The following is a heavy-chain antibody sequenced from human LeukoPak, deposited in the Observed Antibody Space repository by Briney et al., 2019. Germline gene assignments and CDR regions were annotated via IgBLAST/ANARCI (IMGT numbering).Heavy chain of an antibody. V-gene: IGHV3-20*04. CDR2: INWNGGST. Sequence: GGSLRLSCAASGFRFDDYGMNWVRQVPGKGLEWISGINWNGGSTGYGDSVKGRFTISRDNAENSLYLQMNSLRAEDTALYYCARDRVTYCGGDCWFDPWGQGTLVTVSS. CDR1: GFRFDDYG. J-gene: IGHJ5*02. D-gene: IGHD2-21*02. CDR3: ARDRVTYCGGDCWFDP.